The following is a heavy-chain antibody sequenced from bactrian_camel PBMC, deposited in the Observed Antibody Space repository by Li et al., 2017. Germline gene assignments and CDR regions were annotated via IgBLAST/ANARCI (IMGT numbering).Heavy chain of an antibody. CDR3: AEGWTHNY. Sequence: VQLVESGGGLVPPGKSLKLSCAASGFTFSNADMYWVRQAPGKGLEWVSIINSGSDSTYYSNSVKGRFTISRDNAKSTVYLQLSSVKTEDTAMYYCAEGWTHNYWGQETQVTV. J-gene: IGHJ4*01. CDR2: INSGSDST. D-gene: IGHD5*01. V-gene: IGHV3S40*01. CDR1: GFTFSNAD.